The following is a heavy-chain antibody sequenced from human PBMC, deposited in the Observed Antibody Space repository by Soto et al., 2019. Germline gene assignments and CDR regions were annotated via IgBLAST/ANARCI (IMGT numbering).Heavy chain of an antibody. J-gene: IGHJ6*02. V-gene: IGHV4-34*01. D-gene: IGHD2-15*01. CDR3: ARGRGYCSGGSCYYYYGMDV. CDR2: INHSGST. Sequence: SETLSLTCAVYGGSFSGYYWSWIRQPPGKGLEWIGEINHSGSTNYNPSLKSRVTISVDTSKNQFSLKLSSVTAADTAVYYCARGRGYCSGGSCYYYYGMDVWGQGTTVTVSS. CDR1: GGSFSGYY.